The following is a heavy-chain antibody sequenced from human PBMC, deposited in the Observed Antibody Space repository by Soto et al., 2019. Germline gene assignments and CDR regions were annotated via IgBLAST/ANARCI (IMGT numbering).Heavy chain of an antibody. CDR1: GYTFTRSG. Sequence: QVPLVQSGAEVKKPGASVKVSCKTSGYTFTRSGINWVRQAPGQGLEWMGWISANGYTNFAQKFQGRVTMTTDTSTSTAYMELRSLRSDDTAVYYCARGAVSIAARQDQVAFDFWGQGTMVTVSS. CDR2: ISANGYT. D-gene: IGHD6-6*01. V-gene: IGHV1-18*01. J-gene: IGHJ3*01. CDR3: ARGAVSIAARQDQVAFDF.